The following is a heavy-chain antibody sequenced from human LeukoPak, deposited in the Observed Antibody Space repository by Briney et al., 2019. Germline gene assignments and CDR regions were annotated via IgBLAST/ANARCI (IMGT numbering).Heavy chain of an antibody. Sequence: GGSLRLSCAASGFTFSSYWMHWVRQAPGKGLVWVSRINSDGSSTSYADSVKGRFTISRDNAKNTLYLQMNSLRAEDTAVYYCARVSPRGGLGDYWGQGTLVTVSS. V-gene: IGHV3-74*01. D-gene: IGHD3-16*01. J-gene: IGHJ4*02. CDR1: GFTFSSYW. CDR3: ARVSPRGGLGDY. CDR2: INSDGSST.